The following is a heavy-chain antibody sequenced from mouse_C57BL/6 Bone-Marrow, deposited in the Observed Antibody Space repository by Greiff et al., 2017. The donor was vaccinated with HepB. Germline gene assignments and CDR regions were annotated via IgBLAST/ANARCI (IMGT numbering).Heavy chain of an antibody. V-gene: IGHV1-64*01. CDR3: ARGSSSYWYFDV. D-gene: IGHD1-1*01. CDR2: IHPNSGST. Sequence: QVQLKQPGAELVKPGASVKLSCKASGYTFTSYWMHWVKQRPGQGLEWIGMIHPNSGSTNYNEKFKSKATLTVDKSSSTAYMQLSSLTSEDSAVYYCARGSSSYWYFDVWGTGTTVTVSS. J-gene: IGHJ1*03. CDR1: GYTFTSYW.